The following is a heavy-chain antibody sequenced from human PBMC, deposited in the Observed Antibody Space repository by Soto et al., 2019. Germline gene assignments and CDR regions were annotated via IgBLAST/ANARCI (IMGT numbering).Heavy chain of an antibody. V-gene: IGHV3-23*01. J-gene: IGHJ4*02. D-gene: IGHD3-3*01. CDR2: ISGSGGST. CDR3: AKDLSLRLTIFGVVIGGVFDY. CDR1: GFTFSSYA. Sequence: PGGSLRLSCAASGFTFSSYAMSWVRQAPGKGLEWVSAISGSGGSTYYADSVKGRFTISRDNSKNTLYLQMNSLRAEDTAVYYCAKDLSLRLTIFGVVIGGVFDYWGQGTRVTVSS.